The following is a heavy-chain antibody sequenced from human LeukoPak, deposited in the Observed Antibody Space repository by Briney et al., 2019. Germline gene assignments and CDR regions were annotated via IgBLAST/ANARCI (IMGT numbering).Heavy chain of an antibody. CDR3: ARGPCSSTSCPYYYYYMDV. V-gene: IGHV1-69*05. J-gene: IGHJ6*03. D-gene: IGHD2-2*01. CDR2: IIPIFGTA. Sequence: ASVKVSCKASGGTFSSYATSWVRQAPGQGLEWMGGIIPIFGTANYAQKFQGRVTITTDESTSTAYMELSSLRSEDTAVYYCARGPCSSTSCPYYYYYMDVWGKGTTVTVSS. CDR1: GGTFSSYA.